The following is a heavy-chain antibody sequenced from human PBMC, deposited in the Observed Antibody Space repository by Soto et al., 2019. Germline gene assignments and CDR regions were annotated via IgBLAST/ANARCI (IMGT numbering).Heavy chain of an antibody. Sequence: QVQLVQSGAEVKKPGASVKVSCKASGYTFTSYDINWVRQATGQGPEWMGWMNPNSGDTHYAQTFQGRVTRTXXTSISTAYMELSSLRSEDTAMYYCARWYGGNSGDYWGQGTLVTVSS. CDR1: GYTFTSYD. V-gene: IGHV1-8*01. J-gene: IGHJ4*02. CDR2: MNPNSGDT. D-gene: IGHD2-21*02. CDR3: ARWYGGNSGDY.